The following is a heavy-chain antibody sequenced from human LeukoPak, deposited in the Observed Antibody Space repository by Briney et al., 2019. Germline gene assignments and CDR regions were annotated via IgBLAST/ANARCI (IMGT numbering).Heavy chain of an antibody. J-gene: IGHJ4*02. Sequence: QSGGSLRLSCAASGFTFSSYEMNWVHQAPGKGLEWVSYISSSGSTIYYADSVKGRFTISRDNAKNSLYLQMNSLRAEDTAVYYCARDAVAGRYESRINYFDYWGQGTLVTVSS. D-gene: IGHD6-19*01. CDR2: ISSSGSTI. CDR3: ARDAVAGRYESRINYFDY. CDR1: GFTFSSYE. V-gene: IGHV3-48*03.